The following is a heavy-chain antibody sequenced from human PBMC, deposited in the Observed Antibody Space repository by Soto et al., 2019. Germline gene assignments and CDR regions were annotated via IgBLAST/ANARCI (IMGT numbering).Heavy chain of an antibody. Sequence: GGSLRLSCAASGFPFSNAWINWVRQVPGKGLEWVGRVKSKTDGGSSDYAAPVKGRFAVSRDDSKNIVYLQMNSLIIEDTGVYYCTTDSRTTLPEIRFDYWGHGTQVTVSS. CDR2: VKSKTDGGSS. V-gene: IGHV3-15*07. D-gene: IGHD1-26*01. J-gene: IGHJ4*01. CDR3: TTDSRTTLPEIRFDY. CDR1: GFPFSNAW.